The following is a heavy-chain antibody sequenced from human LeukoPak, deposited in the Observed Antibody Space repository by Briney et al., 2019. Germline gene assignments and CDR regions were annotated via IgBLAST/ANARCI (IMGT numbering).Heavy chain of an antibody. CDR2: ISSDGSNR. V-gene: IGHV3-33*05. D-gene: IGHD5-24*01. Sequence: GGSLRLSCAASGFTFSGYGMHWVRQAADKGLEGVGLISSDGSNRIYADSVKGRFSISTDNSRTTLYLQMNSLRAEDTAVYYWAKDDRWLQFCCWGQGTLVTVSA. CDR3: AKDDRWLQFCC. CDR1: GFTFSGYG. J-gene: IGHJ4*02.